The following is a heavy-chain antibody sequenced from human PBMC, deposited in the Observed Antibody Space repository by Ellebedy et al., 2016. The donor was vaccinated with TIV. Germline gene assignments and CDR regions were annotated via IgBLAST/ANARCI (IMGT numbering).Heavy chain of an antibody. CDR2: ISYDGSNK. CDR3: EKVGSGDGYNPGV. V-gene: IGHV3-30*18. CDR1: GFTFSSYG. J-gene: IGHJ6*04. Sequence: GESLKISCAASGFTFSSYGMHWVRQAPGKGLEWVAVISYDGSNKYYADSVKGRFTFSRDNSKNTLYLQMNSLRGEDRAVYYCEKVGSGDGYNPGVWGEGTTVTVSS. D-gene: IGHD5-24*01.